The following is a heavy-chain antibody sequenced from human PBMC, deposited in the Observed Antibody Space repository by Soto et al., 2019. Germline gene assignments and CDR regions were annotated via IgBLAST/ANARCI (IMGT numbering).Heavy chain of an antibody. V-gene: IGHV3-30-3*01. J-gene: IGHJ4*02. CDR3: ARDVTMIVVVITNNHDY. CDR2: ISYDGSNT. CDR1: GFTFSSYA. Sequence: QVQLVEAGGGVVQPGRSLRLSCAASGFTFSSYAMHWVRQAPGKGLEWVAVISYDGSNTYYADSVKGRFTISRDNSKNTRYLQMNSLRAEDTAVYYCARDVTMIVVVITNNHDYWGQGTLVTVSS. D-gene: IGHD3-22*01.